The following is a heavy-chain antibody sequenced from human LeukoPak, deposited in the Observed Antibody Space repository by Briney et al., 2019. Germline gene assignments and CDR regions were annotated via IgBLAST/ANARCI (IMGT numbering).Heavy chain of an antibody. CDR2: ITSTSSTI. D-gene: IGHD3-10*01. CDR3: ARGGPTYGFFDY. V-gene: IGHV3-48*02. J-gene: IGHJ4*02. CDR1: GFTFSSRS. Sequence: GGSLRLSCAASGFTFSSRSMNWIRQTPGKGLQWISYITSTSSTIYYAESVKGRFIISRDNAKNSLYLEMNSLRDEDTAVYHCARGGPTYGFFDYWGQGALVTASS.